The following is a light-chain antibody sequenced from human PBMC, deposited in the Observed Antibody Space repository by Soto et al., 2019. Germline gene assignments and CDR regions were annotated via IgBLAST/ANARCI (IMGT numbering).Light chain of an antibody. CDR3: SSYTTTSTYVI. CDR1: SSDVGYYNY. Sequence: QLVLTQPASVSGSPGQSITISCTGTSSDVGYYNYVSWYQQHPGKDPKLMIYGVNNRPSGVSDRFSASKSGNTASLTISGLQGEDEADYYCSSYTTTSTYVIFGGGTKLTVL. V-gene: IGLV2-14*03. J-gene: IGLJ2*01. CDR2: GVN.